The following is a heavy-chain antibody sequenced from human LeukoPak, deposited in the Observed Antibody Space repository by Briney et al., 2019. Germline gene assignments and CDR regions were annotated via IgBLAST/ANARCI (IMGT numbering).Heavy chain of an antibody. V-gene: IGHV3-30*03. CDR1: GFTFSHYG. CDR2: ISVDGSKT. D-gene: IGHD1/OR15-1a*01. J-gene: IGHJ4*02. Sequence: GRSLRLSCAASGFTFSHYGFHWVRQAPGKGLEWVALISVDGSKTSSAESVRGRVTISRDNAKNTLFLELASLRLEDTAMYYCARAEHLLGDPPYFDLWGQGSHVTVSS. CDR3: ARAEHLLGDPPYFDL.